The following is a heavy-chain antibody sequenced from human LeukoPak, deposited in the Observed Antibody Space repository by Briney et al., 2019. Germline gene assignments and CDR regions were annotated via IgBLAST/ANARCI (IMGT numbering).Heavy chain of an antibody. Sequence: GGSLRLSCAASGFTFSSYWMSWVRQAPGKGLEWVANIKQDGSEKYYVDSVKGRFTISRDNAKNSLYLQMNSLRAEDTALYYCAKGSSGYYNWFDPWGQGTLVTVSS. CDR2: IKQDGSEK. J-gene: IGHJ5*02. V-gene: IGHV3-7*03. CDR1: GFTFSSYW. D-gene: IGHD3-22*01. CDR3: AKGSSGYYNWFDP.